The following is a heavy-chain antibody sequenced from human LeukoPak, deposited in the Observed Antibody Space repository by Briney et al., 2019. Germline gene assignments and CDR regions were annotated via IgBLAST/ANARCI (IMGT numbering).Heavy chain of an antibody. CDR1: GYTFTGYY. D-gene: IGHD5-12*01. V-gene: IGHV1-2*02. CDR2: INPNSGGT. Sequence: ASVKVSCKASGYTFTGYYMHWVRQAPGQGLEWMGWINPNSGGTNYAQKFQGRVTMTRDTSISTAYMELSRLSSDDTAVYYCARADSGYARGYSGDSGVDYWGQGTLVTVSS. J-gene: IGHJ4*02. CDR3: ARADSGYARGYSGDSGVDY.